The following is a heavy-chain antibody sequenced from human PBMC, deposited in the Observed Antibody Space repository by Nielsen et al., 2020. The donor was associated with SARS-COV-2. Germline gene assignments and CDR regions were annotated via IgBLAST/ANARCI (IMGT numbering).Heavy chain of an antibody. Sequence: SCAASGFTFSDYYMSWIRQPPGKGLEWVSYISTSSTYIKYADSVKGRFTISRDNARSSLYLQMNSLRAEDTAVYYCVVETLIVATTDYWGQGTLVTVSS. CDR1: GFTFSDYY. CDR2: ISTSSTYI. J-gene: IGHJ4*02. CDR3: VVETLIVATTDY. D-gene: IGHD5-12*01. V-gene: IGHV3-11*03.